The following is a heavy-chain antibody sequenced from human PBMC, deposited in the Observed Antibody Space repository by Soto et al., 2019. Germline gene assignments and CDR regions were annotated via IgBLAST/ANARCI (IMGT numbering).Heavy chain of an antibody. V-gene: IGHV3-33*01. CDR2: IWYDGSNK. D-gene: IGHD3-22*01. Sequence: QVQLVESGGGVVQPGRSLRLSCAASGFTFSSYGMHWVRQAPGKGLEWVAVIWYDGSNKYYADSVKGRFTISRDNSKNTLYLQMNRLRAEDTAVYYCARDYDSSGYSVGWFDPWGQGTLVTVSS. CDR3: ARDYDSSGYSVGWFDP. CDR1: GFTFSSYG. J-gene: IGHJ5*02.